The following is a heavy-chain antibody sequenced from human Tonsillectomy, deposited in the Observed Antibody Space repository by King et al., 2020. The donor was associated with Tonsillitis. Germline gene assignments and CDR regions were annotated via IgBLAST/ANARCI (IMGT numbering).Heavy chain of an antibody. J-gene: IGHJ4*02. CDR1: GGSISSYY. V-gene: IGHV4-4*07. Sequence: VQLQESGPGLVKPSETLSLTCTVSGGSISSYYWSWIRQPAGKGLEWIGRIYTSGSTNYNPSLKSRVTMSVDTSKNQFSLKLSPVTAADTAVYYCARGEYYYDSSGYPYYFDYWGQGTLVTVSS. CDR2: IYTSGST. CDR3: ARGEYYYDSSGYPYYFDY. D-gene: IGHD3-22*01.